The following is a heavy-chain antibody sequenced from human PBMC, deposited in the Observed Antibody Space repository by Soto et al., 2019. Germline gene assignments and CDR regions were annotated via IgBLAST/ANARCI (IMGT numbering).Heavy chain of an antibody. V-gene: IGHV4-34*01. Sequence: SETLSLTCAVSGGSFSGYYWSWIRQPPGKGLEWIGEINHSGSTNYNPSLKSRVSISVDTSKNQFSLKLSSVTAADTAVYYCARGMTVESYQSAVQKWLRSAVPVPRGRTSYFDSWGQGTLVTVSS. D-gene: IGHD5-12*01. CDR1: GGSFSGYY. CDR2: INHSGST. CDR3: ARGMTVESYQSAVQKWLRSAVPVPRGRTSYFDS. J-gene: IGHJ4*02.